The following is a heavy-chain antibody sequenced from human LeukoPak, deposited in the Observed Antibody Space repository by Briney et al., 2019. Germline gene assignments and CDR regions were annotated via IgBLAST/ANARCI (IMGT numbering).Heavy chain of an antibody. CDR3: TTRRVAVATYFDY. CDR2: IKSKTDGGTT. Sequence: GGSLRLSCAASGFTFSNAWMSWVRQAPGKGREWVGRIKSKTDGGTTDYAAPVKGRFTISRDDSKNTLYLQMNSLKTEDTAVYYCTTRRVAVATYFDYWGQGTLVTVSS. CDR1: GFTFSNAW. D-gene: IGHD6-19*01. V-gene: IGHV3-15*01. J-gene: IGHJ4*02.